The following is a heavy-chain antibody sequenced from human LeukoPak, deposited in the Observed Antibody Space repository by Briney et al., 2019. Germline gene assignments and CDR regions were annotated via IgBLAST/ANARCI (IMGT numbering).Heavy chain of an antibody. D-gene: IGHD2-8*01. CDR2: IYYSGST. Sequence: SETLSLICSVSRGSISSSNYYWGWIRQPPGKGLEWIGSIYYSGSTYYNPSLKSRVTISVDTSKNQFSLKLSSVTAADTAVYYCARASHGWYFDLWGRGTLVTVSS. V-gene: IGHV4-39*07. J-gene: IGHJ2*01. CDR1: RGSISSSNYY. CDR3: ARASHGWYFDL.